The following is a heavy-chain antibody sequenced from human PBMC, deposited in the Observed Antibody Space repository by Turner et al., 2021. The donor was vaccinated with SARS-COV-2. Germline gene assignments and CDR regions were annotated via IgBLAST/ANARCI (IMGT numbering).Heavy chain of an antibody. CDR1: VFTVSSNY. CDR2: VYSGGST. D-gene: IGHD4-17*01. Sequence: EVQLVESGGGLVQPGGSLRLSWAASVFTVSSNYMSWVRQAPGKGLEWVSVVYSGGSTYYADSVKGRFTISRDNSKNTLYLQMNSLRAEDTAVYYCARTLPYGDYHDYWGQGTLFTVSS. J-gene: IGHJ4*02. CDR3: ARTLPYGDYHDY. V-gene: IGHV3-66*01.